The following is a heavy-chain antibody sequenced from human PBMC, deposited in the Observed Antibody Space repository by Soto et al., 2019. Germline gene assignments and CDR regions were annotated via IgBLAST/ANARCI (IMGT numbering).Heavy chain of an antibody. CDR3: VHSRCGGDCLRSYSAPYYYGMAV. Sequence: QITLKESGPTLVKPTQTLTLTCTFSGFSLNTGGLGVGWIRQPPGKALEWLALIYWDGDKRYSPSLQSRLSITKDTYSNRVLLTITNMAPVDTATYYCVHSRCGGDCLRSYSAPYYYGMAVWGQGNTVTVSS. CDR1: GFSLNTGGLG. J-gene: IGHJ6*02. CDR2: IYWDGDK. D-gene: IGHD2-21*02. V-gene: IGHV2-5*02.